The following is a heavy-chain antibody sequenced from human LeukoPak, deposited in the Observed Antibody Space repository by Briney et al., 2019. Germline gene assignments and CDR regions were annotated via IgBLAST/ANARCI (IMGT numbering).Heavy chain of an antibody. CDR1: GFTFGSYW. Sequence: GGSLRLSCAASGFTFGSYWMSWVRQVPGKGLEWVANIKEDGSEKNYVDSVKGRFTISRDNAKNSLYLQMNSLRAEDTAVYYCARDRQGSSFDLDYWGQGTLVTVSS. D-gene: IGHD3-3*01. CDR2: IKEDGSEK. J-gene: IGHJ4*02. V-gene: IGHV3-7*01. CDR3: ARDRQGSSFDLDY.